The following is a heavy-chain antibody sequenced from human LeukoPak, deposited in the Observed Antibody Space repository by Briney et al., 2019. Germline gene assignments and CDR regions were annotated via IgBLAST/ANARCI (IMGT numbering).Heavy chain of an antibody. D-gene: IGHD1/OR15-1a*01. J-gene: IGHJ3*02. CDR1: RDSVSGNSAA. CDR2: TYYRSKWYN. V-gene: IGHV6-1*01. CDR3: AGETSPSDAFDI. Sequence: SQTLSLTCAISRDSVSGNSAAWNWIRQSPSRGLEWLGRTYYRSKWYNDSAESVKSRLTINPDTSKNQISLQLSSVTPEDTAVYYCAGETSPSDAFDIWGQGTMVTVSS.